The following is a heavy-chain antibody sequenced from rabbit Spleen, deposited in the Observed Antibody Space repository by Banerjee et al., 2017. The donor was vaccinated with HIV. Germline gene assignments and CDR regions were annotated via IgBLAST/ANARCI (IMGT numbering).Heavy chain of an antibody. D-gene: IGHD1-1*01. CDR2: IVTSSDAS. CDR3: ARNYVNAFDP. V-gene: IGHV1S40*01. CDR1: GIDFSSTYY. J-gene: IGHJ2*01. Sequence: QSLEESGGDLVKPGASLTLTCTASGIDFSSTYYMCWVRQAPGKGLEWIACIVTSSDASYYASWAKGRFTISKTSSTTVTLQMTSLTAADTATYFCARNYVNAFDPWGQGTLVTVS.